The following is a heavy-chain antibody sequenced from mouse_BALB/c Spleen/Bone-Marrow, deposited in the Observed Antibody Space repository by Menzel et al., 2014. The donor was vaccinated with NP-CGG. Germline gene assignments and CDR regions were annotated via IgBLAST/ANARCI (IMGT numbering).Heavy chain of an antibody. D-gene: IGHD2-4*01. CDR1: GFSLTGYG. CDR2: IWGDGST. Sequence: VKVVESGPGLVAPSQSLSITCTVSGFSLTGYGVSWVRQPPGKGLEWLGMIWGDGSTDYNTALKSRLSITKDNSKSQVFLKMSSRQTDDTARYYCARDSFLITRALDYWGQGTSVTVSS. V-gene: IGHV2-6-7*01. CDR3: ARDSFLITRALDY. J-gene: IGHJ4*01.